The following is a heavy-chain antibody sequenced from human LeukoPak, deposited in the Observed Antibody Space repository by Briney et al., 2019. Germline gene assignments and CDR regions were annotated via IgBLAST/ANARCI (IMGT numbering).Heavy chain of an antibody. D-gene: IGHD6-13*01. V-gene: IGHV3-74*01. CDR2: INTDGSST. CDR3: VRGGYSSSWEYFDY. J-gene: IGHJ4*02. CDR1: GFTFSSYW. Sequence: GGSLRLSCAASGFTFSSYWMHWVRQAPGKGLVWVSRINTDGSSTSYADSLKGRFTISRDNAKNTLYLQMHSPRGEDTAVYYCVRGGYSSSWEYFDYWGQGTLVTVSS.